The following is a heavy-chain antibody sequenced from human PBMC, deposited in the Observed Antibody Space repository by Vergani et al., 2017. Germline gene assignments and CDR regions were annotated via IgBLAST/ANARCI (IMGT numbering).Heavy chain of an antibody. Sequence: QVQLVQSGAEVKKPGSSVKVSCKASGGTFSSYAISWVRQAPGQGLEWMGGIIPIFGTANYAQKFQGRVTITADKSTSTAYMELSSLRSEDTAVYYCARVDSSGWYSEYYYYGIDVWGQGTTVTVSS. CDR2: IIPIFGTA. D-gene: IGHD6-19*01. V-gene: IGHV1-69*06. CDR1: GGTFSSYA. CDR3: ARVDSSGWYSEYYYYGIDV. J-gene: IGHJ6*02.